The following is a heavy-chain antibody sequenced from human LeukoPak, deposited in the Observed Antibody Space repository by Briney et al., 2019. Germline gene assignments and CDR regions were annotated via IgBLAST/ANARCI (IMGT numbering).Heavy chain of an antibody. J-gene: IGHJ5*02. D-gene: IGHD6-13*01. CDR2: MYYSGST. CDR1: GGSISRGVYY. V-gene: IGHV4-31*03. CDR3: AGKQQKRSGRDP. Sequence: PSETLSLTCSVSGGSISRGVYYWSWIRQHPGKGLEWIGHMYYSGSTYYNPSLTSRVSMSLDTSKNQFSLKLSSVIAADTAVYYCAGKQQKRSGRDPWGQGTLVTVSS.